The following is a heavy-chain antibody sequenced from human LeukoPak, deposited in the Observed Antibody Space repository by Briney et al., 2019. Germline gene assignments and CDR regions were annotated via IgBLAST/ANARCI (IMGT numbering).Heavy chain of an antibody. Sequence: SETLSLTCAVSGGSFSGYYWSWIRQPPAKGLEWIGEINHSGSTNYNPSLKSRVTISVDTSKNQFSLKLSSVTAADTAVYYCASGRAAAGVSGADYWGQGTLVTVSS. V-gene: IGHV4-34*01. CDR1: GGSFSGYY. CDR2: INHSGST. J-gene: IGHJ4*02. CDR3: ASGRAAAGVSGADY. D-gene: IGHD6-13*01.